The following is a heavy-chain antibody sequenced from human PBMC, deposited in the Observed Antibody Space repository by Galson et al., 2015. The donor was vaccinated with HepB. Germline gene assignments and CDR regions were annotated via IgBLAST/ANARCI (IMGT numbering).Heavy chain of an antibody. CDR1: GFTFSSYW. CDR3: ARDQSKVDGHFDWLFPGYGMDA. D-gene: IGHD3-9*01. V-gene: IGHV3-7*03. CDR2: IKQDGSEK. J-gene: IGHJ6*02. Sequence: SLRLSCAASGFTFSSYWMSWVRQAPGKGLEWVANIKQDGSEKYYVDSVKGRFTISRDNAKNSLYLQMNSLRAEDTAVYYCARDQSKVDGHFDWLFPGYGMDAWGQGTTVTVSS.